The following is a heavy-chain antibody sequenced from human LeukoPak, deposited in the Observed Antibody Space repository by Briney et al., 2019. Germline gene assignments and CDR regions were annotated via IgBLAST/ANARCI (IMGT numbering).Heavy chain of an antibody. CDR3: ARNRPPDV. D-gene: IGHD1-14*01. Sequence: MAGGSLRLSCTASGFTFSSFTMNWVRQAPGKGLEWVSSISGSSSDIYYADSVKGRFTISRDNAENSLFLQMNGLRAEDTAVYYCARNRPPDVWGQGTTVTVSS. J-gene: IGHJ6*02. V-gene: IGHV3-21*01. CDR1: GFTFSSFT. CDR2: ISGSSSDI.